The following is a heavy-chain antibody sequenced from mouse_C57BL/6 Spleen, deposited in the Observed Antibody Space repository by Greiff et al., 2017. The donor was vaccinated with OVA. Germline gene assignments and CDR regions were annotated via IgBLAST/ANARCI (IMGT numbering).Heavy chain of an antibody. CDR3: ARKDGTGSWFAY. CDR1: GFSLTSYG. J-gene: IGHJ3*01. Sequence: VKLVESGPGLVQPSQSLSITCTVSGFSLTSYGVHWVRQSPGKGLEWLGVIWSGGSTDYNAAFISRLSISKDNSKSQVFFKMNSLQADDTAIYYCARKDGTGSWFAYWGQGTLVTVSA. CDR2: IWSGGST. V-gene: IGHV2-2*01. D-gene: IGHD2-1*01.